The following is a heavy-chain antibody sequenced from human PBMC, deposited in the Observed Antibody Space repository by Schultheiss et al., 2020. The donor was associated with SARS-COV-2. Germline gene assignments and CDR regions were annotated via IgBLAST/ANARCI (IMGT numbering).Heavy chain of an antibody. V-gene: IGHV3-33*06. Sequence: GGSLRLSCAASGFTFSSYGMHWVRQAPGKGLEWVAVIWYDGSNKYYADSVKGRFTISRDNSKNTLYLQMNSLRAEDTAVYYCAKESAIAVAGTGFDYWGQGTLVTVSS. D-gene: IGHD6-19*01. CDR1: GFTFSSYG. J-gene: IGHJ4*02. CDR2: IWYDGSNK. CDR3: AKESAIAVAGTGFDY.